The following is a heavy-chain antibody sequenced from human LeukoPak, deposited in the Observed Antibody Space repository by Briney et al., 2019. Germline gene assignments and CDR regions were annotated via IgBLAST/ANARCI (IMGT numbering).Heavy chain of an antibody. CDR1: GFTFRRYA. J-gene: IGHJ4*02. D-gene: IGHD2-15*01. CDR2: LSFDETYK. V-gene: IGHV3-30*01. Sequence: GRSLRLSCAASGFTFRRYAMHWVRQAPGKGLEWVAALSFDETYKFYADSVEGRFIISRDNSNNTLSLEMNSLRTEDTAVYFCARGKGGPFKYWGQGTLVTVSS. CDR3: ARGKGGPFKY.